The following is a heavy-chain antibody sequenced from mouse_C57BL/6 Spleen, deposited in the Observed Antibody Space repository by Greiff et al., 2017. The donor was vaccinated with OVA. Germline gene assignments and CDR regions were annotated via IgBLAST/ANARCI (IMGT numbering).Heavy chain of an antibody. Sequence: EVKLVESGGGLVKPGGSLKLSCAASGFTFSDYGMHWVRQAPEKGLEWVAYISSGSSTIYYADTVKGRFTISRDNAKNTLFLQMTSLRSEDTAMYYCARPAYGGGFAYWGQGTLVTVSA. CDR3: ARPAYGGGFAY. J-gene: IGHJ3*01. D-gene: IGHD1-1*01. V-gene: IGHV5-17*01. CDR2: ISSGSSTI. CDR1: GFTFSDYG.